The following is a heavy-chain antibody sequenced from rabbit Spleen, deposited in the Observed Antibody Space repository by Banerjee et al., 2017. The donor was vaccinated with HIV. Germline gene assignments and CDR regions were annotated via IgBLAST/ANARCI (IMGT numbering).Heavy chain of an antibody. CDR3: ARAFNGNSGYALTRLDL. D-gene: IGHD1-1*01. CDR1: GVSFSISSY. V-gene: IGHV1S40*01. J-gene: IGHJ3*01. CDR2: IDAGSSGFT. Sequence: QSLEESGGDLVKPGASLTLTCTASGVSFSISSYMCWVRQAPGKGLEWIACIDAGSSGFTYFATWAKGRFTISKTSSTTVTLQMTSLTAADTATYFCARAFNGNSGYALTRLDLWGQGTLVTVS.